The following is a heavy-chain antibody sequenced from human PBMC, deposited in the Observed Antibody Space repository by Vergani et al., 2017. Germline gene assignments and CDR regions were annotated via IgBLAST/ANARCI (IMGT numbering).Heavy chain of an antibody. Sequence: EVQLVESGGGLLKPGGSLRLSCAASGFTSSTYDMHWVRQATGKGLEWVSAIGTAGDTYYPGSVKGRFTISRENAKNSLYLQMNGLRAGDTAVYYCARRDSSSPALDYWGQGTLVTVSS. J-gene: IGHJ4*02. V-gene: IGHV3-13*01. D-gene: IGHD6-6*01. CDR3: ARRDSSSPALDY. CDR2: IGTAGDT. CDR1: GFTSSTYD.